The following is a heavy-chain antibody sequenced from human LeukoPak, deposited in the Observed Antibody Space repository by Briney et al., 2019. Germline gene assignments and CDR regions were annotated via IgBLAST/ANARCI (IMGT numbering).Heavy chain of an antibody. J-gene: IGHJ6*03. CDR2: IYSGGST. CDR1: AFTVSSNY. V-gene: IGHV3-53*01. CDR3: ARALYYYYMDV. Sequence: GGSLRLSCAASAFTVSSNYMSWVRQAPGKGLEWVSVIYSGGSTYYADSVKGRFTISRDNSKNTLYLQMNSLRAEDTAVYYCARALYYYYMDVWGKGTTVTVSS.